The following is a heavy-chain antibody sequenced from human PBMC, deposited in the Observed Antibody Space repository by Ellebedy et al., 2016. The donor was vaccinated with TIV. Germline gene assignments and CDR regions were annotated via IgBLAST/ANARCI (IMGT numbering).Heavy chain of an antibody. Sequence: GGSLRLXCAASGFTFDTYTLHWVRQAPGKGLEWVAAISYDGGNKYYADSVKGRFTISRDNSKNTLYLQMNSLRTEDTAVFYCATARWELLGWGQGTQVTVSS. CDR1: GFTFDTYT. V-gene: IGHV3-30-3*01. CDR2: ISYDGGNK. D-gene: IGHD1-26*01. J-gene: IGHJ1*01. CDR3: ATARWELLG.